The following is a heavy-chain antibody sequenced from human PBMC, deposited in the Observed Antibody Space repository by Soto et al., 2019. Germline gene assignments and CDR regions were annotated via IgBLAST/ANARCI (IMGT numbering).Heavy chain of an antibody. V-gene: IGHV3-30-3*01. CDR1: GFTFKIYA. Sequence: QAQLVESGGGVVQPGRSLRLSCAASGFTFKIYALHWVRQAPGKGLEWVAVISFDGDKIYYSDSVKGRFTISRDNFKNMLYLQMNNLRVEDARLYFCAREDDYNYRYFNYGLDVWGQGTTVTVSS. D-gene: IGHD5-12*01. J-gene: IGHJ6*02. CDR2: ISFDGDKI. CDR3: AREDDYNYRYFNYGLDV.